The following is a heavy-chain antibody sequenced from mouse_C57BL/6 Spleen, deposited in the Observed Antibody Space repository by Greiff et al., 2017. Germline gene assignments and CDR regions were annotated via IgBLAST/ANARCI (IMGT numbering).Heavy chain of an antibody. D-gene: IGHD1-1*01. V-gene: IGHV5-9-1*02. J-gene: IGHJ4*01. CDR2: ISSGGDYN. CDR1: GFTFSSYA. Sequence: EVTLVESGAGLVKPGGSLKLSCAASGFTFSSYAMSWVRQTPEKRLEWVAYISSGGDYNYYAHTVKGRFTISRDNARNTLYLQMNSLMSKDTAMYYCTRDTYYGSSYIYAMDYWGQGTSVTVSS. CDR3: TRDTYYGSSYIYAMDY.